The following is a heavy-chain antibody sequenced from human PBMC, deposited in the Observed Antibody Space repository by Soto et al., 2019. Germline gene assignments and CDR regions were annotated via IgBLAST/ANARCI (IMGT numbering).Heavy chain of an antibody. V-gene: IGHV3-23*01. Sequence: GGSLRLSCAASGFTFSSYTMSWGLQAPGKGLEWVSAISGSGGSTYYADSVKGRFTISRDNSKNTLYLQMNSLRAEDTAVYYCAKDPSSSSWPIDYWGQGTLVTVSS. J-gene: IGHJ4*02. CDR3: AKDPSSSSWPIDY. CDR2: ISGSGGST. CDR1: GFTFSSYT. D-gene: IGHD6-13*01.